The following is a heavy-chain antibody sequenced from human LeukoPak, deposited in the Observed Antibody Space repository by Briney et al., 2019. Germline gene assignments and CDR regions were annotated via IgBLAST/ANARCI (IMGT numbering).Heavy chain of an antibody. Sequence: PGGSLRLSCAASGFTFSSYAMNWVRQAPGKGLEWVSFINGGGGSAYYADSVKGRFTISRDNSKNTLYLQMNSLRAEDTAVYYCAKDYRGLVVPTVFDYWGQGTLVTVSS. J-gene: IGHJ4*02. D-gene: IGHD2-2*01. CDR1: GFTFSSYA. V-gene: IGHV3-23*01. CDR3: AKDYRGLVVPTVFDY. CDR2: INGGGGSA.